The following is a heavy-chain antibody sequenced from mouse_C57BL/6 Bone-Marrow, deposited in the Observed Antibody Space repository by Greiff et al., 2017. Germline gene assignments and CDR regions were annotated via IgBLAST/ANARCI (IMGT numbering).Heavy chain of an antibody. CDR3: ARDERNYDAMDY. Sequence: EVKVVESGGGLVQSGRSLRLSCATSGFTFSDFYMEWVRQAPGKGLEWIAASRNKANDYTTEYSASVKGRFIVSRDTSQSILYLQMNALRAEDTAIYYCARDERNYDAMDYWGQGTSVTVAS. J-gene: IGHJ4*01. V-gene: IGHV7-1*01. D-gene: IGHD2-1*01. CDR1: GFTFSDFY. CDR2: SRNKANDYTT.